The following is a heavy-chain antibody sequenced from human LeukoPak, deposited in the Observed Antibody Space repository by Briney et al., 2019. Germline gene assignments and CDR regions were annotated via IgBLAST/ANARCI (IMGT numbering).Heavy chain of an antibody. J-gene: IGHJ4*02. Sequence: GGSLRLSCAASRFTFSDYYMSWVRQAPGKGLEWVSYISTGGRTINYADSVKGRFTISRDDAKNSLYLQMNSLRAEDTAVYYCARPGGSGWSLDYWGQGTLVTASS. CDR1: RFTFSDYY. CDR3: ARPGGSGWSLDY. CDR2: ISTGGRTI. D-gene: IGHD6-19*01. V-gene: IGHV3-11*01.